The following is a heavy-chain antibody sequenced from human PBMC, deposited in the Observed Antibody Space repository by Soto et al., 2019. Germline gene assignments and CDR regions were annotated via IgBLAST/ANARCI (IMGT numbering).Heavy chain of an antibody. D-gene: IGHD5-12*01. CDR1: GYTFTSYG. J-gene: IGHJ3*02. CDR2: MNPNSGNT. CDR3: ARWVANLHAFDI. Sequence: AASVKVSCKASGYTFTSYGINWVRQATGQGLEWMGWMNPNSGNTGYAQKFQGRVTMTRNTSISTAYMELSSLRSEDTAVYYCARWVANLHAFDIWDQGTMVTVSS. V-gene: IGHV1-8*01.